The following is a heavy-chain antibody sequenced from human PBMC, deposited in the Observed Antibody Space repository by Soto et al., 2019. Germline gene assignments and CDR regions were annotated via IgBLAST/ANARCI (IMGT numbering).Heavy chain of an antibody. CDR2: INPSDGST. Sequence: QVQLVQSGAEVKKPGASVRISCTASGYPFTTYYIHWVRQAPGQGLEWLGFINPSDGSTTYPQKFQGIVIMTRDTYTITVYMEVSSLRYEDTAIYYCAREMSTRRVSPFDYWGQRTLVTVSS. CDR3: AREMSTRRVSPFDY. J-gene: IGHJ4*02. CDR1: GYPFTTYY. V-gene: IGHV1-46*01. D-gene: IGHD1-1*01.